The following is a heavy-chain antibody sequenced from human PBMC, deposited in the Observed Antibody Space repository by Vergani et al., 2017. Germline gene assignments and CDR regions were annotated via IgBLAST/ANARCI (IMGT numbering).Heavy chain of an antibody. D-gene: IGHD4-23*01. CDR3: ARDENYGGQYFDS. Sequence: EVQLVESGGSLVRPGGSLRLSCAVSGFTFNDYGMTWVRQTPGKGLEWVSSISYNGDRATYRDSVKGRFTVSTDSAKNSLYLQMNNLRAEDTALYYCARDENYGGQYFDSWGQGTLFTVSS. V-gene: IGHV3-20*04. CDR1: GFTFNDYG. CDR2: ISYNGDRA. J-gene: IGHJ4*02.